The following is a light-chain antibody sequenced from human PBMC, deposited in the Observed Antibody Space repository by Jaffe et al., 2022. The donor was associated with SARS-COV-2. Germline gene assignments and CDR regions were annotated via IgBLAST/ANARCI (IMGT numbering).Light chain of an antibody. CDR2: EVS. CDR1: SSDVGGYNY. V-gene: IGLV2-14*01. CDR3: SSYTSSWV. Sequence: QSALTQPASVSGSPGQSITISCTGTSSDVGGYNYVSWYQQHPGKAPKLMIYEVSNRPSGVPDRFSGSKSGNTASLTISGLQAEDEADYYCSSYTSSWVFGGGTKLTVL. J-gene: IGLJ3*02.